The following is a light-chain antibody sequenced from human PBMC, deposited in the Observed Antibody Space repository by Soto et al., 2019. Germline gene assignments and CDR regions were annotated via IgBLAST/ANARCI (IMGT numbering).Light chain of an antibody. CDR2: KAS. CDR3: QQYNSYWT. CDR1: QSISSW. J-gene: IGKJ1*01. V-gene: IGKV1-5*03. Sequence: DIQMTQSPSTLSASVGDRVTITCWASQSISSWLAWYQQKPGKAPKLLIYKASSLESGVPSRFSGSGSGTEFTLTISSLQPDDFATYYCQQYNSYWTFGQGPKVDIK.